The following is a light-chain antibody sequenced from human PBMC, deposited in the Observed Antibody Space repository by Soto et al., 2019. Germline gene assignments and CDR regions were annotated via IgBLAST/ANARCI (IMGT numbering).Light chain of an antibody. CDR3: QQYGSSPKT. CDR2: GAS. Sequence: EIVWTQSPGTLSLSPGERATLSCRASQSVSSSYLAWYQQKPGQAPRLLIYGASSRATGIPDRFSGSGYGTDFTLTISKLEPEDFAVYYCQQYGSSPKTFGQGTKVESK. CDR1: QSVSSSY. V-gene: IGKV3-20*01. J-gene: IGKJ1*01.